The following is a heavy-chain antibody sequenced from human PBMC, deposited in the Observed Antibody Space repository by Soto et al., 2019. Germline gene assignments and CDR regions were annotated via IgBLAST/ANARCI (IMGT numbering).Heavy chain of an antibody. D-gene: IGHD3-10*01. CDR1: GFTFSSYW. J-gene: IGHJ3*02. CDR3: ARVRDLLQVRGVITIDAFDI. Sequence: EVQLVESGGGLVQPGGSLRLSCAASGFTFSSYWMHWVRQAPGKGLVWVSRINSDGSSTSYADSVKGRFTISRDNAKNTLYLQMNSLRAEDTAVYYCARVRDLLQVRGVITIDAFDIWGQGTMVTVSS. V-gene: IGHV3-74*01. CDR2: INSDGSST.